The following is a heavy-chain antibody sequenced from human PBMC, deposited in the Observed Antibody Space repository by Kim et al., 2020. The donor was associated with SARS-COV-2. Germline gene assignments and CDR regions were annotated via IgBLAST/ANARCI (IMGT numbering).Heavy chain of an antibody. J-gene: IGHJ2*01. CDR3: ARALVGATASVAPNPVAYFDL. CDR2: IDSGGST. Sequence: GGSLRLSCAASGFTVSSNYMSWVRQAPGKGLEWVSVIDSGGSTYYADSVKGRFTISRDNSKNTLYLQMNSLRAEDTAVYYCARALVGATASVAPNPVAYFDLWGRGTLVTVSS. CDR1: GFTVSSNY. V-gene: IGHV3-53*05. D-gene: IGHD1-26*01.